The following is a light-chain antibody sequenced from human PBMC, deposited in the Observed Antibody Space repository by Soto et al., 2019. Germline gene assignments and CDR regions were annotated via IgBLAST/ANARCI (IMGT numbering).Light chain of an antibody. J-gene: IGKJ1*01. CDR2: GAS. Sequence: EIVLTQSPGTLSLSPGERATLSCRASQSVSSSYLAWYQQKPGQAPRLLIYGASSRATGIPERSSGSGSGTDFSLTISRLEPDDSAVYYCQQYGSSPKTFGQGTKVEIK. CDR1: QSVSSSY. CDR3: QQYGSSPKT. V-gene: IGKV3-20*01.